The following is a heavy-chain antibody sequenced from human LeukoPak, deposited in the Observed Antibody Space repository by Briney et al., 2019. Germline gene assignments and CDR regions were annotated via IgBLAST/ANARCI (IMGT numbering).Heavy chain of an antibody. V-gene: IGHV4-39*01. CDR1: GDSISRMNYY. CDR2: LYSRGST. D-gene: IGHD2/OR15-2a*01. J-gene: IGHJ4*02. Sequence: SETLSLTCSVSGDSISRMNYYWDWIRQSPGQGLEWIGTLYSRGSTFYNPSLESRVTMSVDTSKNEFTLRLNSVTAADTAVYYCAGHHPRNTVDFWGQGTLVTVSS. CDR3: AGHHPRNTVDF.